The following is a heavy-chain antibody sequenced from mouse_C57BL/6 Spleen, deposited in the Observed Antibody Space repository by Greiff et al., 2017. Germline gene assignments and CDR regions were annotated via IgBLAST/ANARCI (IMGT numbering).Heavy chain of an antibody. D-gene: IGHD1-1*01. CDR1: GYTFTSYW. CDR3: ASLLLPRAYYFDY. CDR2: IHPSDSDT. J-gene: IGHJ2*01. V-gene: IGHV1-74*01. Sequence: QVQLQQPGAELVKPGASVKVSCKASGYTFTSYWMHWVKQRPGQGPEWIGRIHPSDSDTNYNQKFKGKATLTVDKSSSTAYMQLSSLTSEDSAVYYCASLLLPRAYYFDYWGQGTTLTVSS.